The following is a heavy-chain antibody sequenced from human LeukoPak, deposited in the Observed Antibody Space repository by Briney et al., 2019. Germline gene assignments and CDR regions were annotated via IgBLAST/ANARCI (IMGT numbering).Heavy chain of an antibody. CDR1: GFTFSSYA. CDR2: ISGSGGST. J-gene: IGHJ6*03. D-gene: IGHD3-3*01. V-gene: IGHV3-23*01. CDR3: AKDLYTIFGVVTITYYYYYYMDV. Sequence: GGSLRLSCAASGFTFSSYAMSWVRRAPGKGLEWGSAISGSGGSTYYADSVKGRFTISRDNSKNTLYLQMNSLRAEDTAVYYCAKDLYTIFGVVTITYYYYYYMDVWGKGTTVTVSS.